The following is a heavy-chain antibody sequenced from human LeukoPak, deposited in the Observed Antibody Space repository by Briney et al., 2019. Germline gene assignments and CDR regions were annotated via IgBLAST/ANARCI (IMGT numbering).Heavy chain of an antibody. CDR1: GFAFGKFA. V-gene: IGHV3-20*01. J-gene: IGHJ3*02. CDR2: INWNGGST. CDR3: ARVMYDSSGSDAFDI. D-gene: IGHD3-22*01. Sequence: PGGSLRLSCAASGFAFGKFAMNWVRQAPGKGLEWVSGINWNGGSTGYADSVKGRFTISRDNAKNSLYLQMNSLRAEDTALYHCARVMYDSSGSDAFDIWGQGTMVTVSS.